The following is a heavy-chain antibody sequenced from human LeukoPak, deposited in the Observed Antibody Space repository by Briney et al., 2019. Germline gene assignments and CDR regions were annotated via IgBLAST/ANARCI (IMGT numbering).Heavy chain of an antibody. CDR3: AKDRLTLDAFDI. V-gene: IGHV3-23*01. J-gene: IGHJ3*02. Sequence: GGSLRLSCAASGFTFSLYAMSRVRQAPGKGLEWVSAMSGSGDYTYYADSVKGRFTISRDNSKNTLYLQMNSLRAEDTAVYYCAKDRLTLDAFDIWGQGTMVTVSS. CDR2: MSGSGDYT. CDR1: GFTFSLYA.